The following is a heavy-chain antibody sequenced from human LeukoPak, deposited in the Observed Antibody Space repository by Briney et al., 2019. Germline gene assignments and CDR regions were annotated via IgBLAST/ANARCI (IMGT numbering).Heavy chain of an antibody. Sequence: GGSLRLSCAASGFTFSSYAMHWVRQAPGKGLEWVAVISYDGSNKYYADSVKGRFTISRDNSKNTLYLQMNSLRAEDTAVYYCAKEGVVVVAATASPEKLFDYWGQGTLVTVSS. V-gene: IGHV3-30-3*01. CDR1: GFTFSSYA. D-gene: IGHD2-15*01. J-gene: IGHJ4*02. CDR3: AKEGVVVVAATASPEKLFDY. CDR2: ISYDGSNK.